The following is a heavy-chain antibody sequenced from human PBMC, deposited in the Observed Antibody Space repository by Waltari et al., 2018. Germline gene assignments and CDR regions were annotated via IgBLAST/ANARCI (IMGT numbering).Heavy chain of an antibody. J-gene: IGHJ4*02. V-gene: IGHV3-23*04. D-gene: IGHD3-16*02. CDR2: LSGSGGST. Sequence: EVQLVESGGGLVQPGGSLRLSCAASGFTFSSYAMSWVRQAPGKGLGWVSALSGSGGSTYYADSVKGRFTISRDNSKNTLYLQMNSLRAEDTAVYYCAKAIRPPTGRLGELSSYYYFDYWGQGTLVTVSS. CDR3: AKAIRPPTGRLGELSSYYYFDY. CDR1: GFTFSSYA.